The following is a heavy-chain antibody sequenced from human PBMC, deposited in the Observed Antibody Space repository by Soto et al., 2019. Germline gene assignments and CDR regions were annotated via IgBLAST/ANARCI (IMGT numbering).Heavy chain of an antibody. CDR1: GGSISSSSYY. CDR2: IYYSGST. V-gene: IGHV4-39*01. D-gene: IGHD3-22*01. CDR3: ARRARVVVITLPKGVIDY. Sequence: QLQLQESGPGLVKPSETLSLTCTVSGGSISSSSYYWGWIRQPPGKGLEWIGSIYYSGSTYYNPSLKSRVTISVDTSKNQFSLKLSSVTAADTAVYYCARRARVVVITLPKGVIDYWGQGTLVTVSS. J-gene: IGHJ4*02.